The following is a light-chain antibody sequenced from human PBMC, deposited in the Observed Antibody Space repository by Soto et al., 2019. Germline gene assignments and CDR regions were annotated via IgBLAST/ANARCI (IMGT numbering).Light chain of an antibody. CDR2: GAS. J-gene: IGKJ2*01. V-gene: IGKV3-15*01. Sequence: EIVMTQSPATLSVSPGERDTLSCRASQSVSRNLAWYQQKPGQATRLLIYGASTRATGIPARFSGSGSGTEFTLTISSLQSEDFAVYYCQQYNNWPPGTFGQGTKLEIK. CDR3: QQYNNWPPGT. CDR1: QSVSRN.